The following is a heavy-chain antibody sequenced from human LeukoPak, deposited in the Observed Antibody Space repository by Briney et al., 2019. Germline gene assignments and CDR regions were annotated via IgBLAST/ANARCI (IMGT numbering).Heavy chain of an antibody. J-gene: IGHJ4*02. Sequence: PGGSLRLSCAASGFTFSSYSMNWVRQAPGKGLEWVSSISSSSSYIYYADSAKGRFTISRDNAKNSLYLQMNSLRAEDRAVYYCARAYSSSWADYWGQGTLVTVSS. CDR1: GFTFSSYS. CDR2: ISSSSSYI. CDR3: ARAYSSSWADY. V-gene: IGHV3-21*01. D-gene: IGHD6-13*01.